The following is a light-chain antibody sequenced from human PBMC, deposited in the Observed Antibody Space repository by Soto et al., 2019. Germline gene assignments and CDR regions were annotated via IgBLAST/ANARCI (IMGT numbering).Light chain of an antibody. CDR1: QSVSSN. CDR2: GAS. V-gene: IGKV3-15*01. CDR3: QQYNNWPPWT. Sequence: EILMTQSPATLSVSPGERATLSCRASQSVSSNLAWYQQKPGQATRLLIYGASTRANGIPARFSGSGSGTEFTLTFSSLQSEDFAVYYCQQYNNWPPWTFGQGTKVDI. J-gene: IGKJ1*01.